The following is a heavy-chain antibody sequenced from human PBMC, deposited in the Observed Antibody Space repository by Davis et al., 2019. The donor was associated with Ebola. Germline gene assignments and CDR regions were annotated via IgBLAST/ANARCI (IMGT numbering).Heavy chain of an antibody. D-gene: IGHD1-26*01. Sequence: GGSLRLSCAASGFTFGSFWMSWVRQAPGQGLEWVANIYRDGSEKYYADSVKGRFTISRDNSKNTLYLQMNSLRAEDTAVYYCARDQGEWELLGGIDYWGQGTLVTVSS. CDR1: GFTFGSFW. J-gene: IGHJ4*02. V-gene: IGHV3-7*01. CDR3: ARDQGEWELLGGIDY. CDR2: IYRDGSEK.